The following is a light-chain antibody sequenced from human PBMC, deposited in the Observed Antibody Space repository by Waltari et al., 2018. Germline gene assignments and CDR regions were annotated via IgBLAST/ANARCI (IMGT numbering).Light chain of an antibody. Sequence: DIVMTHSPDSLPVSLGERATMNGKSTQSVLYSSDNNNYLAWYQQKQGQPPRLLIYWASTRESGVPDRFSGSGSGTDFTLTISSLQAEDVAVYYCHQYYSYPWTFGQGTTVEIK. CDR3: HQYYSYPWT. CDR1: QSVLYSSDNNNY. J-gene: IGKJ1*01. CDR2: WAS. V-gene: IGKV4-1*01.